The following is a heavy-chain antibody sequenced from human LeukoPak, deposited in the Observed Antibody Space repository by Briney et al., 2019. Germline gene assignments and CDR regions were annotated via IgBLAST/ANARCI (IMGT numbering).Heavy chain of an antibody. CDR3: ARDRGYSSSWSIDY. D-gene: IGHD6-13*01. CDR1: GYTFTGYY. Sequence: ASVKVSCKASGYTFTGYYMHWVRQAPGQGLEWMGWINPNSGGTNYGQKFQGRVTMTRDTSISTAYMELSRLRSDDTAVYYCARDRGYSSSWSIDYWGQGTLVTVSS. J-gene: IGHJ4*02. CDR2: INPNSGGT. V-gene: IGHV1-2*02.